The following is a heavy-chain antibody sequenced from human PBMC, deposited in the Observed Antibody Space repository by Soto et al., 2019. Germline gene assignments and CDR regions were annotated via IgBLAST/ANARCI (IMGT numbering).Heavy chain of an antibody. Sequence: EVQLVESGGGLVQPGGSLRLSCAASGFTFSNYWMYWVRKAPGKGLVWVSRINSDGSVSSYADSVKGQLTISRDNIKNTLYLQMDSLRAEDTAVYYCARGDCVGGTCYSLAGSFYYDMDVWGKGTTVTVFS. V-gene: IGHV3-74*02. CDR1: GFTFSNYW. CDR3: ARGDCVGGTCYSLAGSFYYDMDV. CDR2: INSDGSVS. D-gene: IGHD2-15*01. J-gene: IGHJ6*03.